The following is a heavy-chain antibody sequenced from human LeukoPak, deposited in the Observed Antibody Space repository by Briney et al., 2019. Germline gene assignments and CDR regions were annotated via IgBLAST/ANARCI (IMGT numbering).Heavy chain of an antibody. CDR3: ARVLDSSGYYYGFDP. J-gene: IGHJ5*02. Sequence: SETLSLTCAVYGGSFSGYYWSWIRQPPGKGLEWIGEINHSGSTNYNPSLKSRVTISVDTSKNQFSLKLSSVTAADTAVYYCARVLDSSGYYYGFDPWGQGTLVSVST. V-gene: IGHV4-34*01. D-gene: IGHD3-22*01. CDR1: GGSFSGYY. CDR2: INHSGST.